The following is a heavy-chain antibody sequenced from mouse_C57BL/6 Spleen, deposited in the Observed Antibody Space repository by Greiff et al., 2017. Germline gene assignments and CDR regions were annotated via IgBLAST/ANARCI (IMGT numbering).Heavy chain of an antibody. Sequence: QVTLQESGPGILQPSQTLSLTCSFSGFSLSTFGMGVGWIRQPSGKGLEWLAHLWWDDDKYYNPALKRRPSISKDTSKNQVFLKIAKVDTAVTATYYCARIYYDYDGYYFDYWGQGTTLTVSS. J-gene: IGHJ2*01. CDR2: LWWDDDK. CDR3: ARIYYDYDGYYFDY. D-gene: IGHD2-4*01. V-gene: IGHV8-8*01. CDR1: GFSLSTFGMG.